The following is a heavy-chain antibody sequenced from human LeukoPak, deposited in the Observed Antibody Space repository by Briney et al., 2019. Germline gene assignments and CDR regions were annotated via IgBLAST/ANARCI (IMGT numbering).Heavy chain of an antibody. V-gene: IGHV1-2*02. CDR1: GYTFSDYF. CDR2: IKPNSGGT. Sequence: ASVKVSCKTSGYTFSDYFVHWVRQAPGQGLEWMGWIKPNSGGTAYAQKFQGRLTMTRDTSIRTAYMELSRLTYDDTAVYYCARYYSSNWQFDYWGQGTLVTVSS. D-gene: IGHD6-13*01. J-gene: IGHJ4*02. CDR3: ARYYSSNWQFDY.